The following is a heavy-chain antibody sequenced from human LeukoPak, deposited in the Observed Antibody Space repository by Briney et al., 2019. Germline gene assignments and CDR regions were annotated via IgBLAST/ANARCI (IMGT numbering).Heavy chain of an antibody. V-gene: IGHV3-23*01. Sequence: GGSLKLWCAASGFNFSSYAVRWVGQTAGKGLARVSAISGSGGSTYYAASLNGRLTICRDNSKNSLSLQTNRLRADAAVVYHCAKRSTVTLIEPWDYWGQGTPVTAYS. D-gene: IGHD4-17*01. CDR2: ISGSGGST. CDR1: GFNFSSYA. J-gene: IGHJ4*02. CDR3: AKRSTVTLIEPWDY.